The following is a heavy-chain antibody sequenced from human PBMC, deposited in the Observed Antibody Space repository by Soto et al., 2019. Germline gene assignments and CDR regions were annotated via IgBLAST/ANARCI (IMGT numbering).Heavy chain of an antibody. CDR1: GFTFSDYY. V-gene: IGHV3-11*06. D-gene: IGHD4-17*01. J-gene: IGHJ4*02. CDR2: ISSSSSYT. Sequence: GGSLRLSCAASGFTFSDYYMSWIRQAPGKGLEWVSYISSSSSYTNYADSVKGRFTISRDNAKNSLYLQMNSLRAEDTAVYYCARRGGSYEDYKINFFDSWGQGALVTVSS. CDR3: ARRGGSYEDYKINFFDS.